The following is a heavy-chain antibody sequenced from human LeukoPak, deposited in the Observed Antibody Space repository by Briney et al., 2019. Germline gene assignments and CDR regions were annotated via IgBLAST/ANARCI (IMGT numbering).Heavy chain of an antibody. D-gene: IGHD2-2*02. Sequence: GASVKVSCKASGYTFTGYYMHWVRQAPGQGLEWTGWINPNSGGTSYAQKFQGRVTMTRDTSISTAYMELSSLRSDDTAVYYCARDDDCSSTSCYIAYWGQGTLVTVSS. J-gene: IGHJ4*02. V-gene: IGHV1-2*02. CDR3: ARDDDCSSTSCYIAY. CDR1: GYTFTGYY. CDR2: INPNSGGT.